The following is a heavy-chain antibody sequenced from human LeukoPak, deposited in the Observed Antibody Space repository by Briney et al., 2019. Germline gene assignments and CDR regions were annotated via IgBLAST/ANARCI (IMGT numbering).Heavy chain of an antibody. J-gene: IGHJ5*02. CDR2: IYYSGST. V-gene: IGHV4-59*01. CDR3: ARVRGVSYYDFWSGPNWFDP. Sequence: SETLSLTCTVSGGSISSYYWSWIRQPPGKGLEWIGYIYYSGSTNYNPSLKSRVTISVDTSKNQFSLKLSSVTAADTAVYYCARVRGVSYYDFWSGPNWFDPWAREPWSPSPQ. D-gene: IGHD3-3*01. CDR1: GGSISSYY.